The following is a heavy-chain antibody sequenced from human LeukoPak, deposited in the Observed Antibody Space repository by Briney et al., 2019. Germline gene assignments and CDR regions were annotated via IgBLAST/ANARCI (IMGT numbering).Heavy chain of an antibody. CDR2: IKQDGSEK. CDR1: GFTFSSYW. D-gene: IGHD1-14*01. Sequence: GGSLRLSCAASGFTFSSYWMSWVRQAPGKGLEWVANIKQDGSEKYYVDSVKGRFTISRDNSKNTLYLQMNSLRAEDTAVYYCARTGPRFGVDYWGQGTLVTVSS. J-gene: IGHJ4*02. CDR3: ARTGPRFGVDY. V-gene: IGHV3-7*01.